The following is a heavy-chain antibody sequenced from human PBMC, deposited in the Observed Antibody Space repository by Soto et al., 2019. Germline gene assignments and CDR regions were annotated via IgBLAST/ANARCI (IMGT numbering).Heavy chain of an antibody. D-gene: IGHD1-1*01. Sequence: GGSLRLSCAASGFTFSTYALSWVRQAPGKGLEWVSGLDSSGTDTYYGDFAKGRFTISRDNTNNMLYLQMNSLRAEDTAVYYCAKELERHYDFDSWGQGTLVTVSS. CDR3: AKELERHYDFDS. CDR2: LDSSGTDT. J-gene: IGHJ4*02. V-gene: IGHV3-23*02. CDR1: GFTFSTYA.